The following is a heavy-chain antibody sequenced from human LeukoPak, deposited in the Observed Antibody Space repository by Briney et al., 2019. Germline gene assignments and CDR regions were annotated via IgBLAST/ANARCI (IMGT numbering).Heavy chain of an antibody. CDR2: IYSGGST. Sequence: PGGSLRLSCAASGFTFSSYAMSWVRQAPGKGLEWVSVIYSGGSTYYADSVKGRFTISRDNSKNTLYLQMNSLRAEDTAVYYCARDAALAVAGPGYYYYYGMDVWGQGTTVTVSS. D-gene: IGHD6-19*01. J-gene: IGHJ6*02. V-gene: IGHV3-66*01. CDR3: ARDAALAVAGPGYYYYYGMDV. CDR1: GFTFSSYA.